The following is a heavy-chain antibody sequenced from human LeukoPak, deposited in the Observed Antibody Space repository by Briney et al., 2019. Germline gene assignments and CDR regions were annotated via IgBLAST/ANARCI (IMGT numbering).Heavy chain of an antibody. CDR3: AKDHGSGSQIG. J-gene: IGHJ4*02. CDR1: GFTFTTYA. Sequence: GGSLRLSCAVSGFTFTTYAMTWVRQAPGKGLEWVSGIGASGTYYADSVKGRFTISRDNSKNTLYLQMNSLRAEDTAVYYCAKDHGSGSQIGWGQGTLVTVSS. D-gene: IGHD1-26*01. V-gene: IGHV3-23*01. CDR2: IGASGT.